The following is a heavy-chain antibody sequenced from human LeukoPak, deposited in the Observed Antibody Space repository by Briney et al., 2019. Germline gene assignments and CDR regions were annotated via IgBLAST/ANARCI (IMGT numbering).Heavy chain of an antibody. CDR3: ARSILIVPNTSYYYYYMDV. J-gene: IGHJ6*02. V-gene: IGHV1-3*01. CDR2: INCATGKT. D-gene: IGHD2/OR15-2a*01. CDR1: GYTFTGHA. Sequence: ASVKVSCKASGYTFTGHALHWVRQTPGEGHEWMAWINCATGKTEYSQNFEARVTVTRDTSASTVYMELSGLRSEDTAVYYCARSILIVPNTSYYYYYMDVWGQGTTVIVSS.